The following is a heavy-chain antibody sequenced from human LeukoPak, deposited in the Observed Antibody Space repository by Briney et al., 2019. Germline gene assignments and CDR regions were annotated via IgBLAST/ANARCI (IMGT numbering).Heavy chain of an antibody. D-gene: IGHD6-13*01. CDR2: IYSGGST. CDR1: GFTVSSNH. CDR3: ASHGSSWYGFDY. Sequence: GGSLRLSCAASGFTVSSNHMSWVRQAPGKGLGWVSVIYSGGSTYYADSVNGRFTIYRDNSKNTLYLHRNSLRAEDTAVYDGASHGSSWYGFDYWGQGTLVTVSS. J-gene: IGHJ4*02. V-gene: IGHV3-53*01.